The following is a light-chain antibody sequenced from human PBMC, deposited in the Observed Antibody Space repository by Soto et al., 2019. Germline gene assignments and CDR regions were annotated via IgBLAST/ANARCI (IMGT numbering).Light chain of an antibody. CDR3: ETWDSNTRV. CDR1: SGHSSYI. CDR2: LEGSGSY. Sequence: QSVLTQSSSASASLGSSVKLTCTLSSGHSSYIIAWHQQQPGKAPRYLMKLEGSGSYNKGSGVPDRFSGSSSGADRYLTISNRQSEYEADYYCETWDSNTRVFGGGTKRTVL. V-gene: IGLV4-60*03. J-gene: IGLJ3*02.